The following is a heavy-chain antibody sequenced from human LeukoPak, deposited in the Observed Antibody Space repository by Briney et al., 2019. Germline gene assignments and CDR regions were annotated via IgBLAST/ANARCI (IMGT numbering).Heavy chain of an antibody. CDR3: ARAVVVVDAFDI. CDR2: ILSDGSST. J-gene: IGHJ3*02. V-gene: IGHV3-74*01. CDR1: GFTFSSYW. Sequence: GGSLRLSCAASGFTFSSYWMHWVRQAPGKGPVWVSRILSDGSSTSYADSVKGRFTISRDNSKNTLYLQMNSLRAEDTAVYYCARAVVVVDAFDIWGQGTMVTVSS. D-gene: IGHD2-15*01.